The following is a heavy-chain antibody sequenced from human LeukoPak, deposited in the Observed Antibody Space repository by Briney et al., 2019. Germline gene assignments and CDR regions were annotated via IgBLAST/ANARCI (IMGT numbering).Heavy chain of an antibody. Sequence: PGGSLRLSCPASGFTVSSNYMSWVRQAPGKGLEWVSVIYSGGSTYYADSVKGRFTISRDNSKNTLYLQMNSLRAEDTAVYYCAREGWYYFDYWGQGTLVTVSS. CDR1: GFTVSSNY. V-gene: IGHV3-53*01. D-gene: IGHD2-15*01. CDR3: AREGWYYFDY. CDR2: IYSGGST. J-gene: IGHJ4*02.